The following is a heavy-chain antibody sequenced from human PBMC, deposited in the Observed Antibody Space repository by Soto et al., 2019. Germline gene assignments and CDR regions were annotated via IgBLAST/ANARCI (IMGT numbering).Heavy chain of an antibody. J-gene: IGHJ4*02. CDR1: GGSISSYY. V-gene: IGHV4-59*12. CDR3: ARENWEEYYFDY. Sequence: PSETLSLTCTVSGGSISSYYWSWIRQPPGKGLEWIGYIYYSGSTYYNPSLKSRVTISVDTSKNQFSLKLSSVTAADTAVYYCARENWEEYYFDYWGQGTLVTVSS. D-gene: IGHD7-27*01. CDR2: IYYSGST.